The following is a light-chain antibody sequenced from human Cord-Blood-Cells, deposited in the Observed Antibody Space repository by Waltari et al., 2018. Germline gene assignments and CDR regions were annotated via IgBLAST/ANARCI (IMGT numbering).Light chain of an antibody. Sequence: QSALTQPPSASGSPGQSVTISCTGTSSDVGGYNYVSWYQQHPGKAPKLMIYEVSKRPSWVPDRFSGSKSGNTASLTVSGLQAEDEADYYCSSYAGSNNVFGGGTKLTVL. CDR3: SSYAGSNNV. CDR2: EVS. CDR1: SSDVGGYNY. V-gene: IGLV2-8*01. J-gene: IGLJ3*02.